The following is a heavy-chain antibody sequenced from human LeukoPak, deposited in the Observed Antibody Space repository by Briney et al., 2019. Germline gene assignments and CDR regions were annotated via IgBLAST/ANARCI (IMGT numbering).Heavy chain of an antibody. D-gene: IGHD2-15*01. Sequence: GGSLRLSCAASGFTFSSYGMHWVRQAPGKGLEWVAFIHYDGSNKYYADSVKGRFTISRDNSKDTLYLQMNSLRGEDTAVYYCAKVIPVRYSKGPYYFAYWGQGTLVTVSS. CDR1: GFTFSSYG. CDR2: IHYDGSNK. J-gene: IGHJ4*02. CDR3: AKVIPVRYSKGPYYFAY. V-gene: IGHV3-30*02.